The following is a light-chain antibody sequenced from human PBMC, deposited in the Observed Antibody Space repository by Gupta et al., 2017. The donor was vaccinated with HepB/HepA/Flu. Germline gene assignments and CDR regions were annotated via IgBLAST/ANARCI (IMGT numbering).Light chain of an antibody. CDR2: GAS. CDR3: QQGDKVPWLT. J-gene: IGKJ4*01. Sequence: PGERVTLSCRASQSVSSSYLTWYQQKPGQAPRLLIYGASTRATSIPARFSGSGSGTDFTRTISSLKTEDFAVYYCQQGDKVPWLTLGGGTKMEIK. CDR1: QSVSSSY. V-gene: IGKV3-7*01.